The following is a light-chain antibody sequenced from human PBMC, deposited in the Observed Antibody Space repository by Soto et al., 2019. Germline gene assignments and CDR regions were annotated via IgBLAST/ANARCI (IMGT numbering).Light chain of an antibody. Sequence: DIFMTQSPLSLPVTPGEPASISCRSSQSLLHSNGYNYLDWYLQKPGQSPQLLIYLGSNRASGVPDRFSGSGSGTDFTLKISRVEAEDVGVYYCMQALQTITFGQGTRLEI. V-gene: IGKV2-28*01. CDR2: LGS. CDR3: MQALQTIT. CDR1: QSLLHSNGYNY. J-gene: IGKJ5*01.